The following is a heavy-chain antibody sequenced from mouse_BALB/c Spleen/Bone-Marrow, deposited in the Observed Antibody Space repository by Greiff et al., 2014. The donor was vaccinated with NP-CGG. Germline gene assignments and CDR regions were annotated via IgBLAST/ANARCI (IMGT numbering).Heavy chain of an antibody. D-gene: IGHD4-1*01. Sequence: EVQLQQSGTVLARPGASLRMSCKASGYTFTNYWINWIKQRPGQSLEWIGAIYPGNNDAKYTQKFKAKAKLTAVTSTSTADMELSSLTNEDSAVYYCARNWDWVFAYWGQGTLVTVSA. V-gene: IGHV1-5*01. CDR1: GYTFTNYW. CDR3: ARNWDWVFAY. J-gene: IGHJ3*01. CDR2: IYPGNNDA.